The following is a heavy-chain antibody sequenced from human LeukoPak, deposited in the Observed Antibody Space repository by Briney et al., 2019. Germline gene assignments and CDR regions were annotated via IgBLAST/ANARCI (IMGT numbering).Heavy chain of an antibody. CDR3: AGPFYYDFWSGLGY. D-gene: IGHD3-3*01. Sequence: AGSLRLSCAASGFTVSSNYMSWVRQAPGKGLEWVSVIYSGGSTYYADSVKGRFTISRDNSKNTLYLQMNSLRAEDTAVYYCAGPFYYDFWSGLGYWGQGTLVTVSS. V-gene: IGHV3-53*01. CDR2: IYSGGST. J-gene: IGHJ4*02. CDR1: GFTVSSNY.